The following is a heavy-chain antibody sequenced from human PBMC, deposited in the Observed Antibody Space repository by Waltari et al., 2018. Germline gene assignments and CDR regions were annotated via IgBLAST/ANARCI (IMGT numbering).Heavy chain of an antibody. J-gene: IGHJ3*01. Sequence: QITLKESGPTLMTPTQTLTLPCTFSGFSLSTNGVGVGWIRQPPGKALEWLALIYWDDDKRYSPSLNNRLTITKDTSKNQVVLTMTNVDPVDTAAYYCAHRRRGLNALRFLEGQDAFDVWGQGTMVTVSA. V-gene: IGHV2-5*02. CDR3: AHRRRGLNALRFLEGQDAFDV. CDR1: GFSLSTNGVG. CDR2: IYWDDDK. D-gene: IGHD3-3*01.